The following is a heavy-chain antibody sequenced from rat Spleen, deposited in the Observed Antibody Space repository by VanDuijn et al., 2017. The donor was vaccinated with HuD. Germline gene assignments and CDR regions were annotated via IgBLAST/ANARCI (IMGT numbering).Heavy chain of an antibody. CDR1: GFTFSDYY. V-gene: IGHV5-20*01. D-gene: IGHD1-11*01. J-gene: IGHJ2*01. Sequence: EVQLVESGGGLVQPGKSLKVSCAASGFTFSDYYMAWVRQAPTKGLEWVASISYDGGSTYYRDSVKGRFTISRDNAKSSLYLQMDSLRSEDTATYYCTTRDYGGPSGDWGQGVMVTVSS. CDR3: TTRDYGGPSGD. CDR2: ISYDGGST.